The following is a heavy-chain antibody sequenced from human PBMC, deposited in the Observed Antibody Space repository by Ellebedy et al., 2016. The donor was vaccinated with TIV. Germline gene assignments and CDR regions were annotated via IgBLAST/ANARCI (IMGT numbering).Heavy chain of an antibody. CDR1: GFTFSSYA. Sequence: GGSLRLXCAASGFTFSSYAMHWVRKAPGKGLEWVAVISYDGSNKYYADPVKGRFTISRDNSKNTLYLQMNSLRAEDTAVYYCATYYYYDSTFDYWGQGTLVTVSS. J-gene: IGHJ4*02. CDR2: ISYDGSNK. D-gene: IGHD3-22*01. CDR3: ATYYYYDSTFDY. V-gene: IGHV3-30-3*01.